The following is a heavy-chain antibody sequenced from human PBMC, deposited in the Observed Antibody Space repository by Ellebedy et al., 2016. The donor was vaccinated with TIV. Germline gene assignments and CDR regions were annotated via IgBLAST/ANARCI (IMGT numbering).Heavy chain of an antibody. J-gene: IGHJ5*02. CDR3: ARRSGGKPPRPNNWFDP. D-gene: IGHD4-23*01. CDR2: INHSGST. Sequence: GSLRLXXTVSGGSISSYYWSWIRQPPGKGLEWIGEINHSGSTNYNPSLKSRVTISVDTSKNQFSLKLSSVTAADTAVYYCARRSGGKPPRPNNWFDPWGQGTLVTVSS. V-gene: IGHV4-34*01. CDR1: GGSISSYY.